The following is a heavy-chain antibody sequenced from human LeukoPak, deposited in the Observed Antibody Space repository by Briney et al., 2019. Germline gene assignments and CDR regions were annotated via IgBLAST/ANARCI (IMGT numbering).Heavy chain of an antibody. D-gene: IGHD4-17*01. CDR3: AKFGGSAVTTLYFHY. Sequence: QPGGSLRLSCAASGFTFSSYAMSWVRRAPGKGLDCVSSISGSGYSTYYADSVKGRFTISRDNSQNTLYLQMNSLRAEDTAVYYCAKFGGSAVTTLYFHYWGEGALVTVSS. CDR2: ISGSGYST. J-gene: IGHJ4*02. V-gene: IGHV3-23*01. CDR1: GFTFSSYA.